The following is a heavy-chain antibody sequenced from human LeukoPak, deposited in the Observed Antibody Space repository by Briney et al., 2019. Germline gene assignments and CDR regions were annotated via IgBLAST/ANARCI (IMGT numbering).Heavy chain of an antibody. CDR2: IKQDGSEK. D-gene: IGHD3-16*01. V-gene: IGHV3-7*01. J-gene: IGHJ6*02. CDR3: ARKFMYYYGMDV. CDR1: GFTFSTYA. Sequence: GSSLRLSCAASGFTFSTYAMSWVRQAPGKGLEWVANIKQDGSEKYYVDSVKGRFTISRDNAKNSLYLQMNSLRAEDTAVYYCARKFMYYYGMDVWGQGTTVTVSS.